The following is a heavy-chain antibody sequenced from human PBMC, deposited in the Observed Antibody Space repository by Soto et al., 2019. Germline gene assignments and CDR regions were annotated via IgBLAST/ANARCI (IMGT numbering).Heavy chain of an antibody. J-gene: IGHJ6*02. D-gene: IGHD3-10*01. Sequence: QVQLVQSGAEVKKPGASVKVSCKASGYTFTSYDINWVRQATGQGLEWMGWMNPNSGNTGYAQKFQGRVTMTRNTSISTAYMELSSLRSEDTAVYYCARESGRSGWFGELSSPDYGMDVWGQGTTVTVSS. CDR1: GYTFTSYD. CDR3: ARESGRSGWFGELSSPDYGMDV. V-gene: IGHV1-8*01. CDR2: MNPNSGNT.